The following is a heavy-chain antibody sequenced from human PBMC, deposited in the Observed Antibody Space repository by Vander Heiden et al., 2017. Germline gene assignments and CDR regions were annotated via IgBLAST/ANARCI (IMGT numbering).Heavy chain of an antibody. J-gene: IGHJ6*02. Sequence: QPQLVESGGGVVQPGRSPRLSCAASGFTFSSYALHWVRQAPGKGLEWVAVISYDGSNERYADSVTGRFTISRDNSKNTLYLQMNSLRPEDTSVDYGARETPDYLTPRNHYYGMDVWGQGTTVTVSS. CDR1: GFTFSSYA. CDR3: ARETPDYLTPRNHYYGMDV. D-gene: IGHD4-17*01. CDR2: ISYDGSNE. V-gene: IGHV3-30*01.